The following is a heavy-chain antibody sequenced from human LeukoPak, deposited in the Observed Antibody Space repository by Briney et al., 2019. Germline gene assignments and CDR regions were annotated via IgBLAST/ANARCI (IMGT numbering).Heavy chain of an antibody. CDR1: GFIFNSYG. D-gene: IGHD3-22*01. CDR3: ATLPYYYDSSGSYYFDY. J-gene: IGHJ4*02. CDR2: IRYDGSNK. Sequence: GGSLRLSCAASGFIFNSYGMHWVRQAPGKGLEWVAFIRYDGSNKYYADSVKGRFTISRDNSKNTLYLQMNGLRVEDTAVYYRATLPYYYDSSGSYYFDYWGQGTLVTVSS. V-gene: IGHV3-30*02.